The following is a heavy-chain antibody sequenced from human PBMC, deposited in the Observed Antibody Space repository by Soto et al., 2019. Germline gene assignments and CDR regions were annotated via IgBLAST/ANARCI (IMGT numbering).Heavy chain of an antibody. J-gene: IGHJ6*02. CDR1: GFTFNYYP. CDR3: ARLPGHLVAVLYIYPLDGCEAMSDVDV. V-gene: IGHV3-30-3*01. D-gene: IGHD6-19*01. Sequence: QMQLVESGGGVVQPGGSLRLSCAASGFTFNYYPMHWVRQAPGKGLEWVAVVSFDGSNKYYADSVKGRFTISKDNSKNLLYLEMNSIRREDTAVYYCARLPGHLVAVLYIYPLDGCEAMSDVDVWGQGATVTVSS. CDR2: VSFDGSNK.